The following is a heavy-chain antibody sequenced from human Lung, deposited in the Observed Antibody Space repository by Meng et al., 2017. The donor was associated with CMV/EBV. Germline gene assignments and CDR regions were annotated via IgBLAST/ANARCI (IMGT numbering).Heavy chain of an antibody. CDR2: ISGGGGST. J-gene: IGHJ4*02. CDR3: ARATLEYCSSTSCYPFDY. V-gene: IGHV3-23*01. Sequence: GESLKISCAASGFTFSSYAMTWVRQAPGKGLEWVSVISGGGGSTYYADSVKGRFTISRDNSKNTLYLQVNSLRAEDTAVYYCARATLEYCSSTSCYPFDYWGQGTLVXVSS. CDR1: GFTFSSYA. D-gene: IGHD2-2*01.